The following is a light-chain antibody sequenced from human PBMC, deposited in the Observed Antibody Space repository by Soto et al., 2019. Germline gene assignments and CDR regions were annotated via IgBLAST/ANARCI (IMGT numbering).Light chain of an antibody. CDR2: KVS. CDR1: QSLVYSDGNTY. Sequence: DVVMTQSPLSLPVTLGQPASISCRSSQSLVYSDGNTYLNWFQQRPDQSPRRLIYKVSNWDSGVPDRFSGSGSGTDFTLKISRVEAEDVGVYYCMQGTHWRFGQGTRLEIK. CDR3: MQGTHWR. V-gene: IGKV2D-30*01. J-gene: IGKJ5*01.